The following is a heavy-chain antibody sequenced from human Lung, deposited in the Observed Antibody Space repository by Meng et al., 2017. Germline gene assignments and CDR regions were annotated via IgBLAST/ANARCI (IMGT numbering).Heavy chain of an antibody. D-gene: IGHD6-19*01. V-gene: IGHV3-48*03. Sequence: GESPKISCLTSGFTFRNSEFNWVRQAPGKRLEWVSYIDESGTTRYYADSVRGRFTITRDNAENSVFLQMHSLRGEDTAVYYCVKAVTVAGHHWGQGTMVTVSS. CDR2: IDESGTTR. CDR1: GFTFRNSE. CDR3: VKAVTVAGHH. J-gene: IGHJ5*02.